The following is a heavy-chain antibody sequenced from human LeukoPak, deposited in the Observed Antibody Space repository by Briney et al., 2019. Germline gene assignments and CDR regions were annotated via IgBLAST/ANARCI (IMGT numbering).Heavy chain of an antibody. D-gene: IGHD6-19*01. V-gene: IGHV4-39*01. Sequence: PSETLSLTCTVSGGSISSSSYYWGWIRQPPGKGLEWIGSIYYSGSTYYNPSLKSRVTISVDTSKNQFSLKLSSVTAADTAVYYCARHVYSSGSGWFDPWGQGTLVTVSS. J-gene: IGHJ5*02. CDR2: IYYSGST. CDR1: GGSISSSSYY. CDR3: ARHVYSSGSGWFDP.